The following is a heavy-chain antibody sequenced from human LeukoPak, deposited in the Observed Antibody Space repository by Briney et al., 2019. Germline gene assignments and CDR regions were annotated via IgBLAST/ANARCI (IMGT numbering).Heavy chain of an antibody. D-gene: IGHD2-8*01. V-gene: IGHV1-24*01. Sequence: ASVKVSCKVSGYTLTELSMHWVRQAPGKGLEWMGGFDPEDGETIYAQKFQGRVTMTEDTSTDTAYMELSSLRSEDTAVYHCATAGMLWRGITKVTQDYWGQGTLVTVSS. CDR2: FDPEDGET. CDR3: ATAGMLWRGITKVTQDY. CDR1: GYTLTELS. J-gene: IGHJ4*02.